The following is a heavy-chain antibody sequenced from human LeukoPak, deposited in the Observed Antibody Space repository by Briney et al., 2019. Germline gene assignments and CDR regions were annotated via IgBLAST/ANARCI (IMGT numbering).Heavy chain of an antibody. D-gene: IGHD5-18*01. CDR2: ISYDGSNK. CDR1: GFTFSSYA. V-gene: IGHV3-30-3*01. Sequence: SGRSLRLSCAASGFTFSSYAMHWVRQAPGKGLEWVAVISYDGSNKYYADSVKGRFTISRDNSKNTLYLQMNSLRAEDTAVYYCARDILDTARPSDYYHYHGMDVWGQGTTVTVSS. CDR3: ARDILDTARPSDYYHYHGMDV. J-gene: IGHJ6*02.